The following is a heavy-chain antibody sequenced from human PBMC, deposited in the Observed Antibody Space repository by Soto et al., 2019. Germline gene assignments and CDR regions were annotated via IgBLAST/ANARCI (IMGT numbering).Heavy chain of an antibody. J-gene: IGHJ5*02. CDR3: AGGGITDTERFDP. CDR2: IYYSGST. V-gene: IGHV4-61*01. Sequence: SETLSLTCTVSGGSVSSGSYYWSWIRQPPGKGLEWIGYIYYSGSTNYNPSLKSRVTISVDTSKNQFSLKLSSVTAADTAVYYCAGGGITDTERFDPWGQGTLVTVSS. D-gene: IGHD3-10*01. CDR1: GGSVSSGSYY.